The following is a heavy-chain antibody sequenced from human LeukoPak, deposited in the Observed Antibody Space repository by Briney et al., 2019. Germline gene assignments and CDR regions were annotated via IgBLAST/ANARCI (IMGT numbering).Heavy chain of an antibody. CDR1: GFTFTTYW. CDR3: AKDWYYDFLFDY. Sequence: GGSLRLSCAASGFTFTTYWMSWVRQAPGKGLEWMANIKQDGSEKYYVDSVKGRFTISRDNAKSSLYLQMNSLRAEDTAIYYCAKDWYYDFLFDYWGQGTLVTVSS. CDR2: IKQDGSEK. V-gene: IGHV3-7*03. J-gene: IGHJ4*02. D-gene: IGHD3-3*01.